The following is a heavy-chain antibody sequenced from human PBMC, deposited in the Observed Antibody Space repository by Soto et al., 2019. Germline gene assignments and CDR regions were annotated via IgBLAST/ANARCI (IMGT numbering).Heavy chain of an antibody. D-gene: IGHD3-10*01. CDR2: ISYDGSNK. Sequence: QVQLVESGGGVVQPGRSLRLSCAASGFTFSSHGMHWVRQAPGKGLEWVAVISYDGSNKYYADSVKGRFTTSRDNSKNTLYLQMNSLRTEDTAVYYCAVTTGSGGFEPWGQGTLVTVSS. V-gene: IGHV3-30*03. CDR3: AVTTGSGGFEP. CDR1: GFTFSSHG. J-gene: IGHJ5*02.